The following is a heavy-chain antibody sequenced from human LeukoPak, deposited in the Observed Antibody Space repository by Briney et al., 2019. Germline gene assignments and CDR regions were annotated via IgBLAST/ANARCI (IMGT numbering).Heavy chain of an antibody. Sequence: GSLRLSCAASRFTFSNYVTSWVRQAPGKGLECVSAISGSGRSTYYADSVKGRFTISRDNSKNTLYLQMNSLRAEDTALYYCARVSGTIRIWPQPFGDGMDVWGQGTTVTVSS. CDR1: RFTFSNYV. J-gene: IGHJ6*02. CDR2: ISGSGRST. CDR3: ARVSGTIRIWPQPFGDGMDV. V-gene: IGHV3-23*01. D-gene: IGHD3-10*01.